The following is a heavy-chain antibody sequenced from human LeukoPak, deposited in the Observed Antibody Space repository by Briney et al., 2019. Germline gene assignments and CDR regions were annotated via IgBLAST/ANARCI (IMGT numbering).Heavy chain of an antibody. D-gene: IGHD2-2*01. V-gene: IGHV4-59*01. CDR3: ARGRQGGSSTSWAYYYYMDV. CDR1: GGSISSYY. J-gene: IGHJ6*03. CDR2: IYYSGST. Sequence: PSETLSLTCTVSGGSISSYYWSWIRQPPGKGLEWIGYIYYSGSTNYNPSLKSRVTISIDTSKNQFSLKLSSVTAADTAVYYCARGRQGGSSTSWAYYYYMDVWGKGTTVTISS.